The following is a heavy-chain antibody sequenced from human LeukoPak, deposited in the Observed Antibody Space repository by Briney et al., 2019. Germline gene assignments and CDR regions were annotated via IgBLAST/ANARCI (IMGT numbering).Heavy chain of an antibody. CDR1: GGSFSGYY. CDR2: INHSGST. CDR3: ARGSQSLGYCSGGSCRAKIFDY. Sequence: ETLSLTRAVYGGSFSGYYWSWIRQPPGKGLEWIGEINHSGSTNYNPSLKSRVTISVDTSKNQFSLKLSSVTAADTAVYYCARGSQSLGYCSGGSCRAKIFDYWGQGTLVTVSS. J-gene: IGHJ4*02. V-gene: IGHV4-34*01. D-gene: IGHD2-15*01.